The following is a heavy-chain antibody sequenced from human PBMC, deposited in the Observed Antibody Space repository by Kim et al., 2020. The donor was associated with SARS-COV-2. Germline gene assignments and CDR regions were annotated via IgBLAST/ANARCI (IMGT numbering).Heavy chain of an antibody. J-gene: IGHJ1*01. CDR1: GYTFTSYG. Sequence: ASVKVSCKASGYTFTSYGISWVRQAPGQGLEWMGWISAYNGNTNYAQKLQGRVTMTTDTSTSTAYMELRSLRSDDTAVYYCARADSSGWYAGYFQHWGQGTLVTVSS. CDR2: ISAYNGNT. D-gene: IGHD6-19*01. V-gene: IGHV1-18*01. CDR3: ARADSSGWYAGYFQH.